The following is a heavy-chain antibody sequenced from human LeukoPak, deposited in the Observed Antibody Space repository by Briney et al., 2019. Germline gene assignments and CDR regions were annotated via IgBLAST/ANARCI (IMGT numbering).Heavy chain of an antibody. D-gene: IGHD6-13*01. CDR3: AKQSYSNSWNNFDY. CDR1: GFTFTSSG. Sequence: PGGSLRLSCSASGFTFTSSGMSWVRQAPGKGLGWVSAISGSGGSTYYADSVRGRLTISRDNSKNTLYLQMNSLRAEDTAVYYCAKQSYSNSWNNFDYWGQGTLVTVSS. J-gene: IGHJ4*02. V-gene: IGHV3-23*01. CDR2: ISGSGGST.